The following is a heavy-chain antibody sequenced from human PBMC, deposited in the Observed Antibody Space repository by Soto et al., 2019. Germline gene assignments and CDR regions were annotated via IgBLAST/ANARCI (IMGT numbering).Heavy chain of an antibody. CDR2: ISGSGSST. J-gene: IGHJ4*02. D-gene: IGHD3-10*01. CDR3: ATSFSSGSYYNGFDY. CDR1: GFTFWSYA. V-gene: IGHV3-23*01. Sequence: PGGSLRLSCAASGFTFWSYAMSWVRQAPGKGLEWVSAISGSGSSTYYADSVKGRFTISRDNSKNTLYLQMNSLRAEDTAVYYCATSFSSGSYYNGFDYWGQGTLVTVSS.